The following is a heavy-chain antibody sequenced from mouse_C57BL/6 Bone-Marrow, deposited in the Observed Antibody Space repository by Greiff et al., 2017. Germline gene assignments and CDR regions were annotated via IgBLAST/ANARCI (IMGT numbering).Heavy chain of an antibody. V-gene: IGHV14-4*01. CDR3: TTTQTAQAPYYFDY. Sequence: EVQLQQSGAELVRPGASVKLSCTASGFNIKDAYMHWVKQRPEQGLEWIGWIDPANGGTDYGSKFQGKATITADTSSNTAYRQLSGLTSEDTAVYSCTTTQTAQAPYYFDYWGQGTTLTVSS. J-gene: IGHJ2*01. CDR2: IDPANGGT. CDR1: GFNIKDAY. D-gene: IGHD3-2*02.